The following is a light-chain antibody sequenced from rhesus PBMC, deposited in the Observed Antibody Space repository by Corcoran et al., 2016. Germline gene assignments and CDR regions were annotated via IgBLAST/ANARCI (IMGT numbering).Light chain of an antibody. V-gene: IGKV1-74*01. CDR3: QHSYGTPFT. Sequence: DIQMTQSPSSLSASVGDRVTITCRASENFNNYLHWYQQKTGKAPKLLIYVSSTLQTEVPARFSGSGCGTDYTFTISSLTPEDVATYYCQHSYGTPFTFGPGTKLDIK. J-gene: IGKJ3*01. CDR1: ENFNNY. CDR2: VSS.